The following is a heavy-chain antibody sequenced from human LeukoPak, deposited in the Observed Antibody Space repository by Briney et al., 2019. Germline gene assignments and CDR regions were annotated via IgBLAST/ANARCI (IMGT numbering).Heavy chain of an antibody. V-gene: IGHV4-34*01. Sequence: PSETLSLTCAVYGGSFSGYYWSWIRQPPGKGLEWIGEINHSGSTNYNPSLSSRVTVSVDTSKNQFSLKLTSVTAADTAFYYCARVRAAAIPYYFDSWGQGTLVTVSS. CDR2: INHSGST. CDR1: GGSFSGYY. CDR3: ARVRAAAIPYYFDS. D-gene: IGHD6-13*01. J-gene: IGHJ4*02.